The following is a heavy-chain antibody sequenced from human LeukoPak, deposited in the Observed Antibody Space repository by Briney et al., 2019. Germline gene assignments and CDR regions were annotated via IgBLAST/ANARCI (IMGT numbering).Heavy chain of an antibody. Sequence: PGGSLRLSCAASGFTFSDYYMSWIRQAPGKGLVWVSRINSDGSSTSYADSVKGRFTISRDNAKNTLYLQMNSLRAEDTAVYYCASGGYYSHFDYWGQGTLVTVSS. J-gene: IGHJ4*02. V-gene: IGHV3-74*01. CDR2: INSDGSST. CDR1: GFTFSDYY. CDR3: ASGGYYSHFDY. D-gene: IGHD3-10*01.